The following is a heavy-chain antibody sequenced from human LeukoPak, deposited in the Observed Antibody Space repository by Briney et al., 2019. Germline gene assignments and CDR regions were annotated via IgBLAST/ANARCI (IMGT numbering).Heavy chain of an antibody. V-gene: IGHV4-61*02. CDR2: IYTSGST. CDR3: AISGYSSSLSYYYYYMDV. CDR1: GGSISSGSYY. Sequence: SETLSLTCTVSGGSISSGSYYWSWIRQPAGKGLEWIGRIYTSGSTNYNPSLKSRVTISVDTSKNQFSLKLSSVTAADTAVYYCAISGYSSSLSYYYYYMDVWGKGTTVTVSS. D-gene: IGHD6-13*01. J-gene: IGHJ6*03.